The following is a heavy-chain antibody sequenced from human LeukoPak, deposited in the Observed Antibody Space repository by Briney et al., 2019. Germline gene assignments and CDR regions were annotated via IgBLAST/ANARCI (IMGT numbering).Heavy chain of an antibody. V-gene: IGHV4-30-4*01. Sequence: SETLSLTCTVSGGSISSGDYYWSWIRQPPGKGLEWIGYIYYSGSTYYNPSLKSRVTISVDTSRNQFSLKLSSVTAADTAVYYCARGTASSWDNNWFDPGGQGTLVTVSS. CDR2: IYYSGST. CDR1: GGSISSGDYY. J-gene: IGHJ5*02. D-gene: IGHD6-13*01. CDR3: ARGTASSWDNNWFDP.